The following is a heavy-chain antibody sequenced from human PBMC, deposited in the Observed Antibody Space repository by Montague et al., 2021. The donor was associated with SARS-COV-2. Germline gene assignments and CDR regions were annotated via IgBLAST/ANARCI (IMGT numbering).Heavy chain of an antibody. V-gene: IGHV4-34*01. Sequence: SETLSLTCAVLGGSLSNNYCSWVCKPPGKGLERIGEVHQSGGTTPYNPPLKGRVKISVDRSSNQLSLNLVSVTAADTAVYYCARVPLYFEGLDSWGPGILVAVSS. D-gene: IGHD3-9*01. CDR3: ARVPLYFEGLDS. J-gene: IGHJ4*02. CDR2: VHQSGGT. CDR1: GGSLSNNY.